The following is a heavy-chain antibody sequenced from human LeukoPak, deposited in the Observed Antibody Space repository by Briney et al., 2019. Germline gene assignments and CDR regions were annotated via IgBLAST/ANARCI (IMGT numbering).Heavy chain of an antibody. CDR3: AKVVVVVLAAGDYFDC. D-gene: IGHD2-2*01. CDR2: ISGSGGST. J-gene: IGHJ4*02. CDR1: GFTFSSYA. V-gene: IGHV3-23*01. Sequence: GGSLRLSCAASGFTFSSYAMSWVRQAPGKGLEWVSAISGSGGSTYYADSVKGRFTISRDNSKNTLYLQMNSLRAEDTAIYYCAKVVVVVLAAGDYFDCWGQGTLVTVSS.